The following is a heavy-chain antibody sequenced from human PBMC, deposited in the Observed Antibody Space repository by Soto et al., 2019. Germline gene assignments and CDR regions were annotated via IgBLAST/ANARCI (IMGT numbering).Heavy chain of an antibody. CDR3: AREGGIVGATAADY. CDR1: GGSISSGGYY. V-gene: IGHV4-31*03. Sequence: QVQLQESGPGLVKPSQTLSLTCTVSGGSISSGGYYWSWIRQHPGKGLEWIGYIYYSGSTYYNPSRKSRVTIAVDTSTSQFSLKLSSVTAADTAVYYCAREGGIVGATAADYWGQGTLVTVSS. D-gene: IGHD1-26*01. CDR2: IYYSGST. J-gene: IGHJ4*02.